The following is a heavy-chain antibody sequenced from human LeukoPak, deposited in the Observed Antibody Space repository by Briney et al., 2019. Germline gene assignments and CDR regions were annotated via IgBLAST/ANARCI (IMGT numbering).Heavy chain of an antibody. CDR2: ISYDGSNK. J-gene: IGHJ3*02. Sequence: GGSLRLSCAASGFTFSSDGMRWVRQPPGERLEGGAVISYDGSNKYYADSVKGRFTISRDNSKNTLYLQMNTLRAEDTAVYYCAKGEYYYGPADAFDIWGQGTMVTVSS. CDR1: GFTFSSDG. D-gene: IGHD3-10*01. CDR3: AKGEYYYGPADAFDI. V-gene: IGHV3-30*18.